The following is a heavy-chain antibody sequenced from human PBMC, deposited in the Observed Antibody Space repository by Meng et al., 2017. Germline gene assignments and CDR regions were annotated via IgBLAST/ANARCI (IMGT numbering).Heavy chain of an antibody. Sequence: SVKVSCKASGGTFSSYTISWVRQAPGQGLEWMGRIIPILGIANYAQKFQGRVTITADKSTSTAYMELSSLRSEDTAVYYCARTGRGYYYDSSGNKKDAFDIWGQGTVVTVSS. D-gene: IGHD3-22*01. V-gene: IGHV1-69*02. CDR1: GGTFSSYT. CDR3: ARTGRGYYYDSSGNKKDAFDI. J-gene: IGHJ3*02. CDR2: IIPILGIA.